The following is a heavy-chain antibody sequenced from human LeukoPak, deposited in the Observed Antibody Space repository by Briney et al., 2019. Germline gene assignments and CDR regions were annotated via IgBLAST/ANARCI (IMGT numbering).Heavy chain of an antibody. D-gene: IGHD5-18*01. CDR3: ARDLGEDTTMIFFDF. CDR1: GYTFTSCG. V-gene: IGHV1-18*01. CDR2: ISAYNGNG. Sequence: GASVKVSCKASGYTFTSCGISWVRQAPGQGLEWMGWISAYNGNGKYAQKVQGRVTMTTDTSTSTAYMELRSLRSDDTAIYYCARDLGEDTTMIFFDFWGQGTLVTVSS. J-gene: IGHJ4*02.